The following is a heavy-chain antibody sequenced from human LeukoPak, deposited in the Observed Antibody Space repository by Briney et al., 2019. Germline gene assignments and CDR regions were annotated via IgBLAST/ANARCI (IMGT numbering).Heavy chain of an antibody. J-gene: IGHJ3*02. CDR2: IKQDESEK. CDR3: AKEQWGYCSSTSCSDAFDI. Sequence: GGSLRLSCAASGFTSSSYSMTWVRQAPGKGLDWVANIKQDESEKYYVDSVKGRFTISRDNAKNSLYLQMNSLRAEDTAVYYCAKEQWGYCSSTSCSDAFDIWGQGTMVTVSS. D-gene: IGHD2-2*01. V-gene: IGHV3-7*01. CDR1: GFTSSSYS.